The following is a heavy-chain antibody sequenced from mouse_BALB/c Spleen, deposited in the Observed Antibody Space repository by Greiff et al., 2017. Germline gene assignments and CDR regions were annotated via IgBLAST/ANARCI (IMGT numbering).Heavy chain of an antibody. CDR2: ISSGGSYT. CDR1: GFTFSSYT. J-gene: IGHJ2*01. D-gene: IGHD2-10*02. Sequence: EVMLVESGGGLVKPGGSLKLSCAASGFTFSSYTMSWVRQTPEKRLEWVATISSGGSYTYYPDSVKGRFTISRDNAKNTLYLQMSSLKSEDTAMYYWTRDPEYGNFFFDYWGQGTTLTVSS. CDR3: TRDPEYGNFFFDY. V-gene: IGHV5-6-4*01.